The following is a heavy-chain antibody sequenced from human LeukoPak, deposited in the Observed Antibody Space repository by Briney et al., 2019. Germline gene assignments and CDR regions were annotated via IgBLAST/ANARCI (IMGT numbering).Heavy chain of an antibody. J-gene: IGHJ6*02. V-gene: IGHV1-69*04. CDR2: IIPILGIA. CDR1: GGTFSSYT. CDR3: ARDCTNGVCLGDYYGMDV. D-gene: IGHD2-8*01. Sequence: SVKVSCKASGGTFSSYTISWVRQAPGQGLEWMGRIIPILGIANYAQKFQGRVTITADKSTSTAYMELSSLRSEDTAVYYCARDCTNGVCLGDYYGMDVWGQGTTVTVSS.